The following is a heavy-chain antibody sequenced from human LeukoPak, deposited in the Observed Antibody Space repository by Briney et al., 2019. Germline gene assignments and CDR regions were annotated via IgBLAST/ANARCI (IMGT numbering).Heavy chain of an antibody. CDR3: ARDYGGTFDY. D-gene: IGHD4-23*01. CDR1: GGSISSYY. V-gene: IGHV4-59*01. J-gene: IGHJ4*02. CDR2: IYYSGST. Sequence: SETLSLTCTVSGGSISSYYWSWIRQPPGKGLEWIGYIYYSGSTNYNPSLKSRVTISVDTSKNQFSLRLSSVTAADTAVYYCARDYGGTFDYWGQGTLVTVSS.